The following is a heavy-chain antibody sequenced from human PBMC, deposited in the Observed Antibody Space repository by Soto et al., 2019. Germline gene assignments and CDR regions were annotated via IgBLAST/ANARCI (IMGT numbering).Heavy chain of an antibody. CDR2: KYDTGST. J-gene: IGHJ4*02. CDR1: SGSISHYF. CDR3: ARGWSSSWPY. D-gene: IGHD6-13*01. Sequence: SETLSLTCTVSSGSISHYFWSWIRQAPGKGLEWIAFKYDTGSTNYNPSLKGRVSISADASKNEISLTVNSVTAADTAVYYCARGWSSSWPYWGQGILVTVSS. V-gene: IGHV4-59*01.